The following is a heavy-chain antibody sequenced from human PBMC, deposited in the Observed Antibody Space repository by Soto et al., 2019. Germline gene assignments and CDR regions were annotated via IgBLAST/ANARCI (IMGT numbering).Heavy chain of an antibody. V-gene: IGHV4-59*01. CDR3: ARERGERYGSDYGMEA. J-gene: IGHJ6*02. Sequence: PSEPLSLTCTVSDRAISIYYWSWIGQRPGKGVEWIGYIYYSGSTNYNPSLTSRVTISVDTSKNQFSLKLSSVTAADTAVYYGARERGERYGSDYGMEAWGQGTTGNVAS. CDR2: IYYSGST. CDR1: DRAISIYY. D-gene: IGHD3-10*01.